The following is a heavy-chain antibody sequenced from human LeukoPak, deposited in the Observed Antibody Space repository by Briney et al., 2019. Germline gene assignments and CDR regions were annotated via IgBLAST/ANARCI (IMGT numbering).Heavy chain of an antibody. CDR3: ARKDGGRDGMDV. V-gene: IGHV1-2*02. Sequence: ASVKVSCRASGYTFTDYYMHWVRQAPGQGLEWMGWLNPNTLVTNYAQHFQGRVSMTWDTSISTGYMDLHSPTSDDTAVYYCARKDGGRDGMDVWGQGTTVTVSS. CDR1: GYTFTDYY. D-gene: IGHD2-15*01. CDR2: LNPNTLVT. J-gene: IGHJ6*02.